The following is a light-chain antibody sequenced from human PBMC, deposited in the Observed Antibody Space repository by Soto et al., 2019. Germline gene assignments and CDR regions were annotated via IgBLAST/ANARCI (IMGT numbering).Light chain of an antibody. CDR1: GGSIANHY. J-gene: IGLJ3*02. V-gene: IGLV6-57*04. CDR2: EDN. CDR3: QSFDSTSVV. Sequence: NFLLTQPHSVSESPGKTVTIACTRSGGSIANHYVQWYQQLPGSAPTTVIYEDNQRPSGVPDRFSGSIDSSSNSASLTLSGLKTEDEADYYCQSFDSTSVVFGGGTKVTVL.